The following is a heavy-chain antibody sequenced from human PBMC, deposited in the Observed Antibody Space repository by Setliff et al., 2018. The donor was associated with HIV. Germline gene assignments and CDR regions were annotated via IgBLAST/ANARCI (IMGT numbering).Heavy chain of an antibody. CDR2: VTHSGRT. Sequence: KSSETLSLTCDVSGFSISSRYYWGWIRQPPGKGLEWIGEVTHSGRTNYNPSLESRVTTSVDTSKKQFSLRLTSVTAADTAVYYCARGVRDNSGWSSYYFDYWGQGTLVTVSS. J-gene: IGHJ4*02. CDR3: ARGVRDNSGWSSYYFDY. CDR1: GFSISSRYY. V-gene: IGHV4-34*01. D-gene: IGHD6-19*01.